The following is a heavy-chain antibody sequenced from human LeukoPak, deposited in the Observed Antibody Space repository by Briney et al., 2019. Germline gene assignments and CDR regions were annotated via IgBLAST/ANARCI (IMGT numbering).Heavy chain of an antibody. CDR2: ISYSGST. CDR3: ARRITGTTYSYYYYMDV. J-gene: IGHJ6*03. CDR1: GDSTSSHS. D-gene: IGHD1-20*01. Sequence: SETLSLTCTVSGDSTSSHSWSWIRQPPGKGLECIGYISYSGSTNYNPSLKSRVTMSVDTSKNQFSLRLNSVTAADTAVYYCARRITGTTYSYYYYMDVWGKGTTVTVSS. V-gene: IGHV4-59*11.